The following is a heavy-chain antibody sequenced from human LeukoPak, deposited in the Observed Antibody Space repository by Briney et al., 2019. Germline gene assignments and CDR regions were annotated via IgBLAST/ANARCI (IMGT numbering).Heavy chain of an antibody. CDR3: ARDGYSYGPGDWYFDL. CDR1: GFTFSSYA. D-gene: IGHD5-18*01. J-gene: IGHJ2*01. CDR2: ISCDGSNK. V-gene: IGHV3-30-3*01. Sequence: GGSLRLSCAASGFTFSSYAMHWVRQAPGKWLEWVAVISCDGSNKYYADSVKGRFTFSRDNSKNTLDLQMNSLRAEDTALYYCARDGYSYGPGDWYFDLWGRGTLVTVSS.